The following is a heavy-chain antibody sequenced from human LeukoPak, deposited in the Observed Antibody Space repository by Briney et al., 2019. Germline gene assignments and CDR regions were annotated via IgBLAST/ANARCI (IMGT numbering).Heavy chain of an antibody. CDR1: GYTFASYG. D-gene: IGHD5-18*01. Sequence: AASVTVSCMTAGYTFASYGLSWMRQAPGQGLEWMGWISAYNGNTNYAQKFQGRVTMTTGTSTSKAYMELGSLRSDDKAVYYSARERKDTAMVPDNCGQGTLVTVSS. V-gene: IGHV1-18*01. CDR2: ISAYNGNT. CDR3: ARERKDTAMVPDN. J-gene: IGHJ4*02.